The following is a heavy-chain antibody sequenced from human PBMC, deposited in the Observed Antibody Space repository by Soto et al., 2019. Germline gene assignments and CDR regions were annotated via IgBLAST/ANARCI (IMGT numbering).Heavy chain of an antibody. Sequence: QVQIQQWGAGLLKPSETLSLTCAVYGGSFSGYYWTLIRQPPGTGLEWIGEIKHSGSTNYNPSLKSRVTRTVDTSKHQYSLKLTSVTAEDTAVYSCARDKMAGIFDYWGQGTLVTVSS. J-gene: IGHJ4*02. CDR2: IKHSGST. V-gene: IGHV4-34*01. D-gene: IGHD6-19*01. CDR3: ARDKMAGIFDY. CDR1: GGSFSGYY.